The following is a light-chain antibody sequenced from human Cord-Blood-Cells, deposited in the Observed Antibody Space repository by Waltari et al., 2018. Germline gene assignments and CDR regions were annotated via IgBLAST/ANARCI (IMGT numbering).Light chain of an antibody. V-gene: IGLV2-23*01. Sequence: QSALTQPASVSGSPGQSITISCTGTSSDVGSYNFVSGYQQHPGKAPKLMIYEGSKRPSGVSNRFSGSKSGNTASLTISGLQAEDEADYYCCSYAGSSTWVFGGGTKLTVL. J-gene: IGLJ3*02. CDR1: SSDVGSYNF. CDR2: EGS. CDR3: CSYAGSSTWV.